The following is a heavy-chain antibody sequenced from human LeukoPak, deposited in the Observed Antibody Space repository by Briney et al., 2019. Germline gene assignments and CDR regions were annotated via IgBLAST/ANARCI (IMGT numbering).Heavy chain of an antibody. D-gene: IGHD1-26*01. J-gene: IGHJ5*02. CDR2: IIPIFGTA. Sequence: ASVTVSCKASGGTFSSYAISWVRQAPGQGLEWMGGIIPIFGTANYAQKFQGRVTITTDESTSTAYMELSSLRSEDTAAYYCARSLSGSRGRAFDPWGQGTLVTVSS. V-gene: IGHV1-69*05. CDR1: GGTFSSYA. CDR3: ARSLSGSRGRAFDP.